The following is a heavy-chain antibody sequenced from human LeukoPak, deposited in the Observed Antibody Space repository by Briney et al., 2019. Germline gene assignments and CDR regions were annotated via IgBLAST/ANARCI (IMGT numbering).Heavy chain of an antibody. J-gene: IGHJ4*02. V-gene: IGHV1-8*01. Sequence: GASVKVSCKASGYTFTSYDINWVRQATGQGLEWMGWMNPNSGNTGYAQKFQGRVTMTRDTSTSTVYMELSSLRSEDTAVYYCARGFRIAARRTFDYWGQGTLVTVSS. CDR1: GYTFTSYD. CDR2: MNPNSGNT. CDR3: ARGFRIAARRTFDY. D-gene: IGHD6-6*01.